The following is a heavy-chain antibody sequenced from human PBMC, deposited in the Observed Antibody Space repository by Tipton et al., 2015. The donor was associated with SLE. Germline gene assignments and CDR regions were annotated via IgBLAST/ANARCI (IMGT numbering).Heavy chain of an antibody. Sequence: SLRLSCAASGFTFDDYAMHWVRQAPGKGLEWVSGISWNSGSIGYADSVKGRFTISRDNAKNSLYLQMNSLRAEDTALYYCAKDKGIAEHYYYYGMDVWGQGTTVTVS. CDR3: AKDKGIAEHYYYYGMDV. V-gene: IGHV3-9*01. D-gene: IGHD6-13*01. CDR2: ISWNSGSI. CDR1: GFTFDDYA. J-gene: IGHJ6*02.